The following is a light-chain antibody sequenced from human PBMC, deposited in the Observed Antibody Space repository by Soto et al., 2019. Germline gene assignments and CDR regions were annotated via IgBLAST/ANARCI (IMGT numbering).Light chain of an antibody. Sequence: AIQMTQSPSSLSASVGDRVTITCRASQGIRNDLGWYQQKPGKAPDLLIYDASTLQSGVPSRFSGGGSGTDFTLTISSLQPEDFATYYCLQDYNYPYTFGQGTKLEIK. J-gene: IGKJ2*01. V-gene: IGKV1-6*01. CDR2: DAS. CDR3: LQDYNYPYT. CDR1: QGIRND.